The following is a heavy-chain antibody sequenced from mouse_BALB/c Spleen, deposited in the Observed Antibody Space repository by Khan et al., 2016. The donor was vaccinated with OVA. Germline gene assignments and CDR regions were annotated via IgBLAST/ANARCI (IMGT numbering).Heavy chain of an antibody. V-gene: IGHV1-20*02. CDR3: TRNYRSDFDY. D-gene: IGHD1-1*01. CDR1: GYSFTVYF. Sequence: EVQLQESGPELVRPGASVKLSCKASGYSFTVYFMYWVMQSHGKSLEWIGRINPHIGETFYNQRFKDKSTLTADKSSSPVHMRMRRLASKDTAVNFYTRNYRSDFDYWGQGTTLTVSS. CDR2: INPHIGET. J-gene: IGHJ2*01.